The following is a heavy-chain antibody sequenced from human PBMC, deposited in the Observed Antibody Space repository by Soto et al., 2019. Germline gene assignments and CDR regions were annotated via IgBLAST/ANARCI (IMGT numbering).Heavy chain of an antibody. D-gene: IGHD6-19*01. CDR2: ISHSGSV. CDR3: ARSFGWYAIDY. V-gene: IGHV4-4*02. Sequence: QVLLQESGPGLVQPSGTLSLSCAVSGDSISTNYFWGWVRQPPGKWLEWVGDISHSGSVNYNPSLKSRVTISIDKSKNQFSLKLNSVTAADTAVYYCARSFGWYAIDYWGQGTLVIVSS. J-gene: IGHJ4*02. CDR1: GDSISTNYF.